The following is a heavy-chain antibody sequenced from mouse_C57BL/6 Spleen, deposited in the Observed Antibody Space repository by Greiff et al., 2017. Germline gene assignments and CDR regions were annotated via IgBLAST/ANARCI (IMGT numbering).Heavy chain of an antibody. CDR3: ARSKAQATYYYAMDY. D-gene: IGHD3-2*02. Sequence: QVQLQQPGAELVRPGSSVKLSCKASGYTFTSYWMDWVKQRPGQGLEWIGNIYPSDSETHYNQKFKDKATLTVDKSSSTAYMQLSSLTSEDSAVYYCARSKAQATYYYAMDYWGQGTSVTVSS. J-gene: IGHJ4*01. CDR1: GYTFTSYW. CDR2: IYPSDSET. V-gene: IGHV1-61*01.